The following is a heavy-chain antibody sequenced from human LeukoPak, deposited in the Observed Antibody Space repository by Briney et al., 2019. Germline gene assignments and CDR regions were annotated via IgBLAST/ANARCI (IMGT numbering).Heavy chain of an antibody. CDR2: IYYSGST. D-gene: IGHD4-23*01. Sequence: DPSETLSLTCTVSGGSISTFYWNWIRQPPGKGLKWIGYIYYSGSTNYNPSLKSRVSMAVDTSKNQFSLRLSSVAAADTAVYYCARRAGGRNAGYFDYWGQGILVTVSS. CDR1: GGSISTFY. J-gene: IGHJ4*02. V-gene: IGHV4-59*01. CDR3: ARRAGGRNAGYFDY.